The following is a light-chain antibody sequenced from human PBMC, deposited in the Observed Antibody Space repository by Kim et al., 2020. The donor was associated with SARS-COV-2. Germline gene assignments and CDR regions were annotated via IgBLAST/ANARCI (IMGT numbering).Light chain of an antibody. CDR2: QDS. Sequence: VSQGQTAIITCSGDKLGDKYACWYQQKPGQSPVLVIYQDSKRPSGIPERFSGSNSGNTATLTISGTQAMDEADYYCQAWDSSSVVFGGGTQLTVL. J-gene: IGLJ2*01. CDR3: QAWDSSSVV. CDR1: KLGDKY. V-gene: IGLV3-1*01.